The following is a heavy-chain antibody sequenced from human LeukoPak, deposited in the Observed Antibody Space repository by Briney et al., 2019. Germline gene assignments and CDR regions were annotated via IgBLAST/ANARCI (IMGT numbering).Heavy chain of an antibody. V-gene: IGHV3-23*01. J-gene: IGHJ4*02. Sequence: GGSLRLSCAASGFTFSSYAMSWVRQAPGKGLEWVSAISGSGGSTYYADSVKGRFTICRDNSKDTLYLQMNSLRAEDTAVYYCAKESLWWLQYYFDYWGQGTLVTVSS. CDR2: ISGSGGST. CDR1: GFTFSSYA. CDR3: AKESLWWLQYYFDY. D-gene: IGHD4/OR15-4a*01.